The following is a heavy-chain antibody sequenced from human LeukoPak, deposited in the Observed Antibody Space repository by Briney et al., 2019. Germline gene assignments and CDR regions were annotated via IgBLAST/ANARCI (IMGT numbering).Heavy chain of an antibody. Sequence: GGSLRLSCAASGFIFNNYWMHWVRQTPGEGPLWLSRINGDGSSISYTHSVQGRFIISRDNAKNTLHLQMNSLRAEDTAVYYCTRQWHTPSDYWGQGTLVTVSS. D-gene: IGHD6-19*01. J-gene: IGHJ4*02. V-gene: IGHV3-74*01. CDR3: TRQWHTPSDY. CDR1: GFIFNNYW. CDR2: INGDGSSI.